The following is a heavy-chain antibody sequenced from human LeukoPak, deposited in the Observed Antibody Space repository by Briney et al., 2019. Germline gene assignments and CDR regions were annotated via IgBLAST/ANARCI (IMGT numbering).Heavy chain of an antibody. V-gene: IGHV3-30*04. Sequence: GGSLRLSCAASGFTFSSYAMHWVRQAPGKGLEWVAVISYDGSNKYYADSVKGRFTISRDNSKNTLYLQMNSLRAEDTAVYYCARDMVAGGPDYWGQGTLVTVSS. D-gene: IGHD6-19*01. CDR1: GFTFSSYA. CDR2: ISYDGSNK. CDR3: ARDMVAGGPDY. J-gene: IGHJ4*02.